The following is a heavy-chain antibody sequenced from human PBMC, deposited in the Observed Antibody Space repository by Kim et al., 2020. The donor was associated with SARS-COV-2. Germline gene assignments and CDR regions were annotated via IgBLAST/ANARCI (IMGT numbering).Heavy chain of an antibody. CDR1: GGSISSYY. CDR2: IYYSGST. J-gene: IGHJ3*02. V-gene: IGHV4-59*01. Sequence: SETLSLTCTVSGGSISSYYWSWIRQPPGKGLEWIGYIYYSGSTNYNPSLKSRVTISVDTSKNQFSLKLSSVTAADTAVYYCARSAQNGYYYGAFDIWGQGTMVTVSS. CDR3: ARSAQNGYYYGAFDI. D-gene: IGHD3-22*01.